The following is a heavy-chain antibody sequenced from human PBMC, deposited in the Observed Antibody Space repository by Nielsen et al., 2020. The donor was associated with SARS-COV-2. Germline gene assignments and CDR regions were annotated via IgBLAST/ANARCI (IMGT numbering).Heavy chain of an antibody. CDR3: ARRYRSSWYSSPPLL. CDR1: GGSFSSYY. V-gene: IGHV4-39*01. CDR2: IYYSGST. D-gene: IGHD6-13*01. Sequence: SETLSLTCAVYGGSFSSYYWGWIRQPPGKGLEWIGSIYYSGSTYYNPSLKSRVTISVDTSKNQFSLKLSSVTAADTAVYYCARRYRSSWYSSPPLLWGQGTMVTVSS. J-gene: IGHJ3*01.